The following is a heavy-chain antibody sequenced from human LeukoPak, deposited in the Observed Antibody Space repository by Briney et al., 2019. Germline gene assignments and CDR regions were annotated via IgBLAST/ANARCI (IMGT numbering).Heavy chain of an antibody. CDR1: GGSISDYY. D-gene: IGHD4-17*01. V-gene: IGHV4-59*08. CDR2: ISDSGSGST. CDR3: ARSSSAYGDYVRFDP. Sequence: AETQSLTCTVSGGSISDYYWSWIRQPPGKGLEWIAYISDSGSGSTKYNPSLKSRVTISMDTSKNHVSLLLNSVTAADTAVYYCARSSSAYGDYVRFDPWGQGTLVTVSS. J-gene: IGHJ5*02.